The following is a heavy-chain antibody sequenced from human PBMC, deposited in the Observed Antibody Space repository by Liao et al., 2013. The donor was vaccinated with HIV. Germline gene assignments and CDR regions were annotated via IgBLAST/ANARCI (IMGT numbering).Heavy chain of an antibody. CDR1: GGSISSGGYS. D-gene: IGHD2-15*01. V-gene: IGHV4-30-2*01. CDR3: ARGGRRALLGGFPQRY. Sequence: QLQLQESGSGLVKPSQTLSLTCAVSGGSISSGGYSWSWIRQPPGKGLEWIGEINHSGSTNYNPSLKSRVTISVDTSKNQFSLKLSSVTAADTAVYYCARGGRRALLGGFPQRYWGQGTLVTVSS. J-gene: IGHJ4*02. CDR2: INHSGST.